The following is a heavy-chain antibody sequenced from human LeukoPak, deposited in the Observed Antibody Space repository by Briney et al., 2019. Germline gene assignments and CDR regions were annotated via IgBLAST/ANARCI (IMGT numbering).Heavy chain of an antibody. CDR3: ARAVNYWYFDL. CDR1: GYTFTSYY. CDR2: INPSGGST. Sequence: ASVKVSCKASGYTFTSYYMHWVRQAPGQGLEWMGIINPSGGSTSYAQKFQGRGTMTRVTSTSTVYMELSSLRSEATAVYYCARAVNYWYFDLWGRGTLVTVSS. J-gene: IGHJ2*01. V-gene: IGHV1-46*01.